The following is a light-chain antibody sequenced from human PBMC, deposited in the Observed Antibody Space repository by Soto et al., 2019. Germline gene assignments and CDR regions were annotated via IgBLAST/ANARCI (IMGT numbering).Light chain of an antibody. CDR1: QSISSW. CDR3: LQHNSYPLT. V-gene: IGKV1-12*01. Sequence: DIQMTQSPSSVSASVGDRVTITCRASQSISSWLAWYQRKPGKAPKLLIYAASSLQSGVPSRFSGSGSGTEFTLTISSLQPEDFATYYCLQHNSYPLTFGGGTKVDIK. J-gene: IGKJ4*01. CDR2: AAS.